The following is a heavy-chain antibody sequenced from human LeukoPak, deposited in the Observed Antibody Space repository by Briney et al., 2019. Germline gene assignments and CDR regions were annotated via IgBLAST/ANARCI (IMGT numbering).Heavy chain of an antibody. D-gene: IGHD3-22*01. CDR3: ARTSYDTTNDAFDI. J-gene: IGHJ3*02. CDR1: GGSISSYY. Sequence: SETLSLTCAASGGSISSYYRSWIRQPPGKGLELVGRIYTSGSTNYNPSLRSRVTMSVDTSKNQFSLRLRSVTAADTAVYYCARTSYDTTNDAFDIWGQGTMVTVSS. CDR2: IYTSGST. V-gene: IGHV4-4*07.